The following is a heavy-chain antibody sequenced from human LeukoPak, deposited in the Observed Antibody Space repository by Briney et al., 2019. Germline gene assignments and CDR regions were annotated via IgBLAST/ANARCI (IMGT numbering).Heavy chain of an antibody. J-gene: IGHJ4*02. Sequence: SETLSLTCIVSGGSISGYYWSWIRQPPGKGLEWIGHIYDSGSTNYNPSLKSRVTISMDTSKNQFSLKPRSVTAADTALYYCARHYYDISDSYSFDYWGQGTLVTVSS. D-gene: IGHD3-22*01. CDR2: IYDSGST. V-gene: IGHV4-59*01. CDR3: ARHYYDISDSYSFDY. CDR1: GGSISGYY.